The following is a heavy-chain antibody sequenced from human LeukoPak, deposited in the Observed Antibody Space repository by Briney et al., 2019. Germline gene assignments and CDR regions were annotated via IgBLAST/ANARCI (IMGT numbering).Heavy chain of an antibody. J-gene: IGHJ4*02. CDR1: GGTFSSYA. V-gene: IGHV1-69*13. D-gene: IGHD2-2*01. CDR2: IIAICGTA. Sequence: ASVKVSCEASGGTFSSYAISWVRQAPRQGLEWMGGIIAICGTANYAQKFQGRVTITADESTSTAYMELSSLRSEDTAVYYCARGFRYCSSTSFPFDYWGQGTLVTASS. CDR3: ARGFRYCSSTSFPFDY.